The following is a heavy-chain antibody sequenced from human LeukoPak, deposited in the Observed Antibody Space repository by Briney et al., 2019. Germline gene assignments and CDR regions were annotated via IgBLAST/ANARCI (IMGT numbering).Heavy chain of an antibody. Sequence: GGSLRLSCAASGFTFSSYWMSWVRQAPGKGLEWVSYISSSSSTIYYADSVKGRFTISRDNAKNSLYLQMNSLRAEDTAVYYCARDTYSSSFVPLDYWGQGTLVTVSS. V-gene: IGHV3-48*04. CDR2: ISSSSSTI. D-gene: IGHD6-13*01. CDR1: GFTFSSYW. CDR3: ARDTYSSSFVPLDY. J-gene: IGHJ4*02.